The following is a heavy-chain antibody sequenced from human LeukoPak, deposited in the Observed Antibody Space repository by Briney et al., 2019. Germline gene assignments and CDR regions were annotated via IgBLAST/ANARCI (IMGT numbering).Heavy chain of an antibody. CDR2: IHYSGST. J-gene: IGHJ6*03. V-gene: IGHV4-59*01. CDR1: GGSISSYY. D-gene: IGHD3-10*01. CDR3: ARVEEGYGSGRRENYYYYYMDV. Sequence: PSETLSLTCTVSGGSISSYYWSWIRQPPGKGLGWIGYIHYSGSTNYNPSLKSRVTISVDTSKNQFSLKLTSVTAADTAVYYCARVEEGYGSGRRENYYYYYMDVWGKGTTVTISS.